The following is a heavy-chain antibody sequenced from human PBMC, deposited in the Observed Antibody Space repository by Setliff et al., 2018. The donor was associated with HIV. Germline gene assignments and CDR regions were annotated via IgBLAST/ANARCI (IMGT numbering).Heavy chain of an antibody. CDR2: ISSSSYYI. Sequence: GGSLRLSCAASGFTFSSYTMNWVRQAPGKGLEWVSSISSSSYYIYYADSVKGRFTISRDNDRNSLYLQMNGLRAEDTAVYYCARGPTTVTNYYYYYMDVWGKGTTVTVSS. J-gene: IGHJ6*03. CDR1: GFTFSSYT. CDR3: ARGPTTVTNYYYYYMDV. V-gene: IGHV3-21*01. D-gene: IGHD4-17*01.